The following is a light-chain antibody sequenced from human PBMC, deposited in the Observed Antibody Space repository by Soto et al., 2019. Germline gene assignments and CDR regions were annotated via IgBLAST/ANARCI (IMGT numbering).Light chain of an antibody. CDR1: QSVSNY. Sequence: DIQMTQSPSSLSASVGDRVNITCRASQSVSNYLNWYQQKPGKAPKLLIYAASSLQSEVPSRFSGSGSGTDFTLTISSLQPEDFATYYCQQSYSTRWTFGQGTKVEIK. J-gene: IGKJ1*01. V-gene: IGKV1-39*01. CDR3: QQSYSTRWT. CDR2: AAS.